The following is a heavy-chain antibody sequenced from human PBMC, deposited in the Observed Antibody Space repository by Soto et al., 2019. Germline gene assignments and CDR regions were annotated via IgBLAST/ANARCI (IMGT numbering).Heavy chain of an antibody. CDR1: GGSFSGYY. Sequence: KTSETLSLTCAVYGGSFSGYYWSWIRQPPGKGLEWIGEINHSGSTNYNPSLKSRVTISVDTSKNQFSLKLSSVTAADTAVYYCARGRYISKVVPAAIGRYYGMDVWGQGTTVTVS. CDR2: INHSGST. J-gene: IGHJ6*02. CDR3: ARGRYISKVVPAAIGRYYGMDV. V-gene: IGHV4-34*01. D-gene: IGHD2-2*02.